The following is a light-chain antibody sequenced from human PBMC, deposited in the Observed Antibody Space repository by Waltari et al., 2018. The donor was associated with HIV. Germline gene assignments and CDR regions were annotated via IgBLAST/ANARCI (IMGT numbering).Light chain of an antibody. CDR3: SSYTTTSTWV. V-gene: IGLV2-14*01. CDR2: EVS. CDR1: SSDVGGYNY. J-gene: IGLJ3*02. Sequence: QSALTQPASVSGSPGQSITISCTGTSSDVGGYNYVSWYQQHPGKAPKVMIYEVSNRPSGVSNRSSGAKSGNTASLTISGLQAEDEADYYCSSYTTTSTWVFGGGTKLTVL.